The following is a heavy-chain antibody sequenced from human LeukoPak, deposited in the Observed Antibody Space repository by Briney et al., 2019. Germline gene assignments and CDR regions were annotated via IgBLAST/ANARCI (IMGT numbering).Heavy chain of an antibody. CDR1: GGSFSGYY. J-gene: IGHJ4*02. CDR3: ASRGYSGYDYVDY. CDR2: INHSGST. Sequence: PSETLSLTCAVYGGSFSGYYWSWIRQPPGKGLEWIGEINHSGSTNYNPSLKSRVTISVDTSKNQFSLKLSSVTAADTAVYYCASRGYSGYDYVDYWGQGTLVTVSS. D-gene: IGHD5-12*01. V-gene: IGHV4-34*01.